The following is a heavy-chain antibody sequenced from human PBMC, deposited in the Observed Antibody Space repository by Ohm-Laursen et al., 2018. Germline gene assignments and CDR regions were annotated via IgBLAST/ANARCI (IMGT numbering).Heavy chain of an antibody. V-gene: IGHV3-11*01. CDR1: GFTFSDYY. D-gene: IGHD3-16*01. CDR2: ISSSGSTI. CDR3: ARDGGSYQDDVFDI. J-gene: IGHJ3*02. Sequence: SLRPSCAASGFTFSDYYMSWIRQAPGKGLEWASYISSSGSTIYYADSVKGRFTISRDNAKNSLYLQMNSLRAEDTAVYYCARDGGSYQDDVFDIWGQGTMVTVSS.